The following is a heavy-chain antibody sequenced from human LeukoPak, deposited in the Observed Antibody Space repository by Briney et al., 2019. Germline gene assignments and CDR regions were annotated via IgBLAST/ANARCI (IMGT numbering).Heavy chain of an antibody. CDR1: GGSISSSSYY. V-gene: IGHV4-39*01. CDR3: ARLLIVVDYFDY. Sequence: PSETLSLTCTVYGGSISSSSYYWGWIRHPPGKGREWIGSIYYGGSTYYNPSLKSRVTISVDTSKNQFSLKLSSVTAADTAVYYCARLLIVVDYFDYWGQGTLVTVSS. D-gene: IGHD2-15*01. CDR2: IYYGGST. J-gene: IGHJ4*02.